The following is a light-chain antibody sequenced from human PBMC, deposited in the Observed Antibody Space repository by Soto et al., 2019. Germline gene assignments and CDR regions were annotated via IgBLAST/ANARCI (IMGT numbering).Light chain of an antibody. CDR2: GAS. CDR1: QSISTL. CDR3: QQSYNFPWT. V-gene: IGKV1-39*01. Sequence: DIQMTQSPSSLSVSVGDGVTITCRASQSISTLLNWYQKKEGKAPKLLIYGASSLQSGVPSGFSASGSGTDFTLTISSLQPEDFATYYCQQSYNFPWTFGQGTKVESK. J-gene: IGKJ1*01.